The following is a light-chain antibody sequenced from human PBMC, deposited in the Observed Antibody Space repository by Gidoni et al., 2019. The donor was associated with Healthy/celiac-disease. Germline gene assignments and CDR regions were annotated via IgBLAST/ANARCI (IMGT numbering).Light chain of an antibody. CDR2: AAF. CDR3: QQSYSTPYT. V-gene: IGKV1-39*01. Sequence: DIQMTQSTSSLSASVGDRVTVTCRPSHSISSYLNWYQQKPGKAPKLLIYAAFSLQSGVPSRFRGRGFGTDFTLTISRLQPEDFATYYCQQSYSTPYTFGQGTKLEIK. J-gene: IGKJ2*01. CDR1: HSISSY.